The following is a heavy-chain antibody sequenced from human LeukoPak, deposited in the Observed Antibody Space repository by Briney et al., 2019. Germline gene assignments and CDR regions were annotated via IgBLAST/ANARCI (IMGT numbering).Heavy chain of an antibody. CDR1: GFTFSSYG. V-gene: IGHV3-7*04. D-gene: IGHD6-19*01. Sequence: GTLRLSCAASGFTFSSYGMSWVRQAPGKGLEWVANIKQDGSEKYYVDSVKGRFTISRDNAKNSLYLQMNSLRAEDTAVYYCARGAVAGLDYYYYMDVWGKGTTVTVSS. J-gene: IGHJ6*03. CDR3: ARGAVAGLDYYYYMDV. CDR2: IKQDGSEK.